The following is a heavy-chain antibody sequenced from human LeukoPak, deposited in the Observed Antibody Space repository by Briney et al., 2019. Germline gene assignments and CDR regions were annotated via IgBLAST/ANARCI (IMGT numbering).Heavy chain of an antibody. D-gene: IGHD3-22*01. CDR2: INHSGST. CDR3: ARDLTDYYELDY. CDR1: GGSFSGYY. V-gene: IGHV4-34*01. Sequence: SETLSLTCAVYGGSFSGYYCSWIRQPPGKGLEWIGEINHSGSTNYNPSLKSRVTMSVDTSKNQFSLNLISVTAADTAVYYCARDLTDYYELDYWGQGTLVTVSS. J-gene: IGHJ4*02.